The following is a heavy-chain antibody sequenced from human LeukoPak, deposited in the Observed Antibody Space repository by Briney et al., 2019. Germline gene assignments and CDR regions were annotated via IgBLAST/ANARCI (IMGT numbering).Heavy chain of an antibody. J-gene: IGHJ4*02. V-gene: IGHV4-59*01. CDR3: ARIRMVRGVIGYYFDY. Sequence: SETLSLTCAVYGGSFSGYYWSWIRQPPGKGLEWIGYIYYSGSTNYNPSLKSRVTISVDTSKNQFSLKLSSVTAADTAVYYCARIRMVRGVIGYYFDYWGQGTLVTVSS. CDR2: IYYSGST. CDR1: GGSFSGYY. D-gene: IGHD3-10*01.